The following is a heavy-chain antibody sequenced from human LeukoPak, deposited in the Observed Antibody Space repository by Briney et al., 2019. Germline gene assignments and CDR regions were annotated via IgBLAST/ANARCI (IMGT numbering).Heavy chain of an antibody. CDR1: GFTFSSYG. J-gene: IGHJ4*02. D-gene: IGHD2-2*03. Sequence: GRSLRLSCAASGFTFSSYGMHWVRQAPGKGLEWVSSISSSSSYIYYADSVKGRFTISRDNAKNSLYLQMNSLRAEDTAVYYCAKPFAGYCSSTSCFYYWGQGTLVTVSS. CDR2: ISSSSSYI. CDR3: AKPFAGYCSSTSCFYY. V-gene: IGHV3-21*01.